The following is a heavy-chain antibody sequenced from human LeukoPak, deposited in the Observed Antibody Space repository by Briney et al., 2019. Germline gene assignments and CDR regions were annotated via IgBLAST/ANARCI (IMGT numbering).Heavy chain of an antibody. D-gene: IGHD4-11*01. CDR3: VRDAQRGFDYSNSLQY. Sequence: GTSLRLSCEASGFIFNHYALHWVRQAPHKGLELVAVIWSDGTNRYYVDSVKGRFSIFRDDSQKRVFLQMNSLRAEDTAVYYCVRDAQRGFDYSNSLQYWGQGALVTVSS. J-gene: IGHJ4*02. CDR1: GFIFNHYA. CDR2: IWSDGTNR. V-gene: IGHV3-33*01.